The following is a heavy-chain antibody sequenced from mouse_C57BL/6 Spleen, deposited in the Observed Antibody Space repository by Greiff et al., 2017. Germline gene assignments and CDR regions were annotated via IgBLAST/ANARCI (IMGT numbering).Heavy chain of an antibody. CDR1: GFTFSDAW. CDR2: IRNKANNHAT. CDR3: TRVDYYAWYFDV. V-gene: IGHV6-6*01. Sequence: EVQLVESGGGLVQPGGSMKLSCAASGFTFSDAWMDWVRQSPEKGLEWVAEIRNKANNHATYYAESVKGRFTISRDDSKSSVYLQMNSLRAEDTGIYYCTRVDYYAWYFDVWGTGTTVTVSS. D-gene: IGHD1-1*01. J-gene: IGHJ1*03.